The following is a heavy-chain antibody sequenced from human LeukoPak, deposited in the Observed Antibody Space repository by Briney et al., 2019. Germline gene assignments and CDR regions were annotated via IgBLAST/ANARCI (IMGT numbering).Heavy chain of an antibody. Sequence: ASVKVSCKASGYTFTSYDINWVRQATGQGLEWMGWMNPNSGNTGYAQKFQGRVTMTRNTSISTAYMELSSLRPEDTAVYYCATYSDVDTAMADYWGQGTLVTVSS. V-gene: IGHV1-8*01. CDR1: GYTFTSYD. CDR2: MNPNSGNT. D-gene: IGHD5-18*01. J-gene: IGHJ4*02. CDR3: ATYSDVDTAMADY.